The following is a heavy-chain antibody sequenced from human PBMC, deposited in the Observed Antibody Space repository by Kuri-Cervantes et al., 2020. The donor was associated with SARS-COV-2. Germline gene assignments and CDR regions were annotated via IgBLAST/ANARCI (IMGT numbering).Heavy chain of an antibody. CDR3: AKAPRPHWDGGNSGDY. D-gene: IGHD4-23*01. J-gene: IGHJ4*02. Sequence: GESLKISCAASGFTFSPYGMQWVRQAPGKGLEWVAVISYDGSNKYYADSVKGRFTISRDNSKNTLYLQMNSLRAEDTAVYYCAKAPRPHWDGGNSGDYWGQGTLVTVSS. CDR2: ISYDGSNK. V-gene: IGHV3-30*18. CDR1: GFTFSPYG.